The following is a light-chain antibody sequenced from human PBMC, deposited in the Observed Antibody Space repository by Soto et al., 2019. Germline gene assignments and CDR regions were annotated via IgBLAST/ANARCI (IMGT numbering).Light chain of an antibody. CDR2: AAS. CDR3: QHYNNWPFT. V-gene: IGKV3-15*01. Sequence: EIVMTQSPATLSVSTGERATLSCRASQAVSSNLAWYQQKPGQAPRLLIYAASTRAAGIPDRFSGSGSGTGFTLTITSLQSEDFAVYYCQHYNNWPFTFGPGTKVDNK. CDR1: QAVSSN. J-gene: IGKJ3*01.